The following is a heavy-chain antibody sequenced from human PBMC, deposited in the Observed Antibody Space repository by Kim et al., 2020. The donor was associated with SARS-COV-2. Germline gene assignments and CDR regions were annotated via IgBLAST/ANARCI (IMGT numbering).Heavy chain of an antibody. D-gene: IGHD3-10*01. Sequence: SETLSLTCTVSGGSVSSGRYYWSWIRQPPGKGLEWIGYMYYSGSTNYNPSLMSRVTISVDTSKNQFSLKVNSVTAADTAVYYCARASPSGTTMVQGIIMNYAMDVWGQGTTVTVSS. CDR2: MYYSGST. V-gene: IGHV4-61*01. J-gene: IGHJ6*02. CDR1: GGSVSSGRYY. CDR3: ARASPSGTTMVQGIIMNYAMDV.